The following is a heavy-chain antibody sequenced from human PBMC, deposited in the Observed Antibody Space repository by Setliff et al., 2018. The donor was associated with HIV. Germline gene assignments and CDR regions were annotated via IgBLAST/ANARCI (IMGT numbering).Heavy chain of an antibody. V-gene: IGHV3-74*03. Sequence: QPGGSLRLSCAASGFTFSPYWMHWVRQAPGKGLVWVSRINSDGTSTTYADSVKGRFTISRDNAKNTLYLQMNSLRAEETAVYYCARDLPYACDRRSDTLEYWGRGTLVTVSS. CDR1: GFTFSPYW. CDR2: INSDGTST. D-gene: IGHD3-16*01. J-gene: IGHJ4*02. CDR3: ARDLPYACDRRSDTLEY.